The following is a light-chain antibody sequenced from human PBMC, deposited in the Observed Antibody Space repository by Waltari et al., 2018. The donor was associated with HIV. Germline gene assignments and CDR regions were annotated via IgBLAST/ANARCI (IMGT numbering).Light chain of an antibody. Sequence: EFVLTQSPGTLSLSPGERAPLSCRASQSVSSRCLAWYQQRPGQDPRLLIYGASSRADGIPDRFTGSGSGTDFTLTISRLEPEDFAVYYCQHYDTSLPKYTFGQGTKLKIK. CDR3: QHYDTSLPKYT. CDR2: GAS. CDR1: QSVSSRC. V-gene: IGKV3-20*01. J-gene: IGKJ2*01.